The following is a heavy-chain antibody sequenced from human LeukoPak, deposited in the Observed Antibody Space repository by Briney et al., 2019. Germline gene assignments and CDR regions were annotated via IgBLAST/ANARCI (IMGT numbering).Heavy chain of an antibody. CDR3: ATDDYVWGSYRSIDY. V-gene: IGHV1-24*01. D-gene: IGHD3-16*02. CDR2: FDPEDGET. CDR1: GNTLTELS. J-gene: IGHJ4*02. Sequence: ASVKVSCKVSGNTLTELSMHWVRQAPGKGLEWMGGFDPEDGETIYAQKFQGRVTMTEDTSTDTAYMELSSLRSEDTAVYYCATDDYVWGSYRSIDYWGQGTLVTVSS.